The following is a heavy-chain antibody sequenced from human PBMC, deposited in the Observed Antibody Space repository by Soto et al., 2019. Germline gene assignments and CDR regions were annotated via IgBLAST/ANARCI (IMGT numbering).Heavy chain of an antibody. D-gene: IGHD2-15*01. J-gene: IGHJ4*02. Sequence: SETLSLTCTVSGGSISSGGYYWSWIRQHPGKGLEWIGYIYYSGSTYYNPSLKSRVTISVDTSKNQFSLKLSSVTAVDTAVYYCAKGEERVAVPSGYWGQGTLVTVSS. V-gene: IGHV4-31*03. CDR1: GGSISSGGYY. CDR2: IYYSGST. CDR3: AKGEERVAVPSGY.